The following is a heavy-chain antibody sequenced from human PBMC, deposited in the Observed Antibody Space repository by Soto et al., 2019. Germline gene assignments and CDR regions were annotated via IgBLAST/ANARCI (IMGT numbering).Heavy chain of an antibody. Sequence: SETLSLTCIVSGGSVSTDRYFWTWIRQPPGKGLEWIAYISYTGDTNYNPSLKSRVTISIDTSRNQFSLTLTSVTAADTAVYFCARIVVGATVDLWGQGSLVTVSS. J-gene: IGHJ5*02. CDR3: ARIVVGATVDL. CDR1: GGSVSTDRYF. CDR2: ISYTGDT. V-gene: IGHV4-61*01. D-gene: IGHD1-26*01.